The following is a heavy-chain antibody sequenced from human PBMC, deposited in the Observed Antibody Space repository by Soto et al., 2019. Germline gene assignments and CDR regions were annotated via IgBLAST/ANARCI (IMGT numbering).Heavy chain of an antibody. CDR2: ISWNSGSI. J-gene: IGHJ4*02. V-gene: IGHV3-9*01. CDR3: AKGKYDFWSGHFDY. CDR1: GFTFDDYA. D-gene: IGHD3-3*01. Sequence: ESGGGLVQPGRSLRLSCAASGFTFDDYAMHWVRQAPGKGLEWVSGISWNSGSIGYADSVKGRFTISRDNAKNSLYLQMNSLRAEDTALYYCAKGKYDFWSGHFDYWGQGTLVTVSS.